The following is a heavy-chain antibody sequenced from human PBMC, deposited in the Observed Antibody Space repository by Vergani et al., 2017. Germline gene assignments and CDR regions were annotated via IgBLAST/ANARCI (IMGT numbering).Heavy chain of an antibody. V-gene: IGHV1-46*01. CDR2: INPSGGGT. Sequence: QVQLVQSGAEVKKPGASVKVSCKVSGYTLTELSMHWVRQAPGKGLEWMGIINPSGGGTSYAQKFQGRVTMTRDTSTSTVYMELSSLRSEDTAVYYCARARPFDYWGQGTLVTVSS. CDR1: GYTLTELS. CDR3: ARARPFDY. J-gene: IGHJ4*02.